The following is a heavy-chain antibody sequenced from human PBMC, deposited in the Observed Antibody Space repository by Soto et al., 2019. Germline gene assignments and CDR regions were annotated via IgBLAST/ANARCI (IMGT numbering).Heavy chain of an antibody. D-gene: IGHD1-26*01. CDR2: ISGSGGST. CDR1: GFTFSSYA. J-gene: IGHJ4*02. CDR3: ATANREEWELLGGHYYFDY. Sequence: GGSLRLSCAASGFTFSSYAMSWVRQAPGKGLEWVSAISGSGGSTYYADSVKGRFTISRDNSKNTLYLQMNSLRAEDTAVYYCATANREEWELLGGHYYFDYWGQGTLVTVSS. V-gene: IGHV3-23*01.